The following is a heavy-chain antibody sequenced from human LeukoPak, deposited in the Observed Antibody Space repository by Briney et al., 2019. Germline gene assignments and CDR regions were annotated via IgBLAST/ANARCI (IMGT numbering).Heavy chain of an antibody. D-gene: IGHD2-21*02. CDR1: GYTFTSYV. CDR2: IIPVFGTA. Sequence: SVKVSCKASGYTFTSYVMHWVRQAPGQGLEWMGGIIPVFGTANYAQKFQGRVTITADESTSTAYMELSSLRSEDTAVYYCARDGCGGDCYLDYWGQGTLVTVSS. V-gene: IGHV1-69*13. J-gene: IGHJ4*02. CDR3: ARDGCGGDCYLDY.